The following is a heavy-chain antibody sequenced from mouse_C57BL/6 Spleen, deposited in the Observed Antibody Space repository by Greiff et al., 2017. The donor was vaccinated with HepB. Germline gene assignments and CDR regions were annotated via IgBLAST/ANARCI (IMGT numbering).Heavy chain of an antibody. D-gene: IGHD1-1*01. CDR1: GFSLTSYG. Sequence: VHLVESGPGLVQPSQSLSITCTVSGFSLTSYGVHWVRQSPGKGLEWLGVIWRGGSTDYNAAFMSRLSITKDNSKSQVFFKMNSLQADDTAIYYCAKGSTTVVGDYYAMDYWGQGTSVTVSS. J-gene: IGHJ4*01. V-gene: IGHV2-5*01. CDR3: AKGSTTVVGDYYAMDY. CDR2: IWRGGST.